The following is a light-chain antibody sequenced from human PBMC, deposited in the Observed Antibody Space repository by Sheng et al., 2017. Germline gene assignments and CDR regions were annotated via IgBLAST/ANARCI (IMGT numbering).Light chain of an antibody. CDR2: GAS. J-gene: IGKJ1*01. CDR3: QKYNSAPRT. Sequence: DLQMTQSPSSLSASVGDRVTITCRASQAIKTYLAWYQQKPGHVPKLLIYGASTLQSGVPSRFSGSGSGTDFTLTISSLQPEDVATYYCQKYNSAPRTFGPGTKVEIK. V-gene: IGKV1-27*01. CDR1: QAIKTY.